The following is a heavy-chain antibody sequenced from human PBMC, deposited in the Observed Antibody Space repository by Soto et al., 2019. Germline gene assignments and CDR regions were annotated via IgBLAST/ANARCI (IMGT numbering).Heavy chain of an antibody. CDR3: ARSHSFLWFGELLGDAFDI. V-gene: IGHV4-59*01. D-gene: IGHD3-10*01. Sequence: SETLSLTCTVSGGSISSYYWSWIRQPPGKGLEWIGYIYYSGSTNYNPSLKSRVTISVDTSKNQFSLKLSPVTAADTAVYYCARSHSFLWFGELLGDAFDIWGQGTMVTVSS. CDR1: GGSISSYY. CDR2: IYYSGST. J-gene: IGHJ3*02.